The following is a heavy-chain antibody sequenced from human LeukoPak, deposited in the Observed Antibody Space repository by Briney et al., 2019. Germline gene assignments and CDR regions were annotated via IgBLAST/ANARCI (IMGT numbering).Heavy chain of an antibody. Sequence: ASVKVSCKASGGTFSSYVISWVRQAPGQGLEGMGIINPSGGSTSYAQKFQGRVTMTRDMSTSTVYMELSSLRSEDTAVYYCARDTSGGLRRHYNWFDPWGQGTLVTVSS. CDR1: GGTFSSYV. CDR3: ARDTSGGLRRHYNWFDP. CDR2: INPSGGST. V-gene: IGHV1-46*01. J-gene: IGHJ5*02. D-gene: IGHD3-10*01.